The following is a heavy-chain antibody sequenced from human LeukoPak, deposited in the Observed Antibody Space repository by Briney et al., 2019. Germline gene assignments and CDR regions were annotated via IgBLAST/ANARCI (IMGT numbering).Heavy chain of an antibody. CDR2: ISWNSGSI. CDR1: GFTFDDYA. J-gene: IGHJ3*02. CDR3: AKADYYDSSGSIFDI. D-gene: IGHD3-22*01. Sequence: SLRLSCAASGFTFDDYAMHWVRQAPGKGLEWVSGISWNSGSIGYADSVKGRFTISGDNAKNSLYLQMNSLRAEDMALYYCAKADYYDSSGSIFDIWGQGTMVTVSS. V-gene: IGHV3-9*03.